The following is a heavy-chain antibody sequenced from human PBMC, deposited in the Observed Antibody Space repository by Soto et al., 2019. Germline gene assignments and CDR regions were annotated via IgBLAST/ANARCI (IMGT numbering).Heavy chain of an antibody. CDR3: ARLSCSSTSCFYYMAV. D-gene: IGHD2-2*01. J-gene: IGHJ6*03. V-gene: IGHV3-74*01. Sequence: GGSLRLSCAASGFSFSTYWMHWVRQAPGKGLVWVSRINSDGRSTSYADFVKGRFTISRDNAKNTLYLQMNSLRAEDTAVYYCARLSCSSTSCFYYMAVWGKGTTVTVSS. CDR1: GFSFSTYW. CDR2: INSDGRST.